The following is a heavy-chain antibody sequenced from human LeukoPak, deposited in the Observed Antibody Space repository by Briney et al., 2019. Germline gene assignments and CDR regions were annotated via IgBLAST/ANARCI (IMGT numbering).Heavy chain of an antibody. V-gene: IGHV3-53*01. CDR2: IYSGGNT. CDR1: GFTVSSNY. CDR3: AKESKSNYYQYYGMDV. Sequence: GGSLRLSCAASGFTVSSNYMSWVRQAPGKGLEWVSLIYSGGNTYYADSVKGRFTISRDNSKNTLYLQMNSLRAEDTAVYYCAKESKSNYYQYYGMDVWGQGTTITVSS. J-gene: IGHJ6*02.